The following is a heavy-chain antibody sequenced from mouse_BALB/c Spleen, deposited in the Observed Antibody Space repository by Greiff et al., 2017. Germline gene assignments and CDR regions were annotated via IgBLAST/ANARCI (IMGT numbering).Heavy chain of an antibody. CDR2: IRNKANGYTT. V-gene: IGHV7-3*02. J-gene: IGHJ3*01. CDR1: GFTFTDYY. CDR3: ARETTATSGFAY. Sequence: EVMLVESGGGLVQPGGSLRLSCATSGFTFTDYYMSWVRQPPGKALEWLGFIRNKANGYTTEYSASVKGRFTISRDNSQSILYLQMNTLRAEDSATYYCARETTATSGFAYWGQGTLVTVSA. D-gene: IGHD1-2*01.